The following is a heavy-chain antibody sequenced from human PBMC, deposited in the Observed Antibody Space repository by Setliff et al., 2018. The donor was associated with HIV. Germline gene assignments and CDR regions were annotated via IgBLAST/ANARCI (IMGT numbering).Heavy chain of an antibody. CDR3: AQLTPRTHYFYGMDV. J-gene: IGHJ6*02. CDR1: GGSITGHY. Sequence: SETLSLTCTVSGGSITGHYWSWIRQPPGKGLEWIGYIHYSGSTYYNPSLKSRVTISVDTSKNQFSLNLTSVTAADTAVYYCAQLTPRTHYFYGMDVWGQGTTVTVSS. CDR2: IHYSGST. V-gene: IGHV4-59*11.